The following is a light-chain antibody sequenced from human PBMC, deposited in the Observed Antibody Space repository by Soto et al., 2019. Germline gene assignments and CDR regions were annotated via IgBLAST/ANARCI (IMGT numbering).Light chain of an antibody. CDR1: SGHSSYI. CDR2: LEGSGTY. V-gene: IGLV4-60*02. Sequence: QSVLTQSPASSASLGSSVRLTCTLSSGHSSYIIAWHQQQPGKAPRYLMKLEGSGTYNKGGGVPDRFSGSSSGADRYLTISTLQLEDEADYHCQTWDSSIQVFGGGTKLTVL. J-gene: IGLJ2*01. CDR3: QTWDSSIQV.